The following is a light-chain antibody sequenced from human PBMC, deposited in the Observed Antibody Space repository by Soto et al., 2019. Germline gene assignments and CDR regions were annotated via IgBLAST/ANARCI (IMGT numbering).Light chain of an antibody. Sequence: QSALAQPPSASGSPGQSVTISCTGSGSDIGAYNFVSWYQQHPGKAPKLMIFGVTERPSGVPDRFSGSKSGNTASLTVSGLQADDEAVYYCCSYAGSSTFHVVFGGGTKVTVL. CDR3: CSYAGSSTFHVV. CDR2: GVT. J-gene: IGLJ2*01. CDR1: GSDIGAYNF. V-gene: IGLV2-8*01.